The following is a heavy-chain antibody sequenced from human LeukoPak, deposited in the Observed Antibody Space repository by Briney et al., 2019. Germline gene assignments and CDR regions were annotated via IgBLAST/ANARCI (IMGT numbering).Heavy chain of an antibody. J-gene: IGHJ4*02. CDR3: ARDVGGSLDY. CDR1: GFTFSTYW. V-gene: IGHV3-7*01. Sequence: PGGSLRLSCAASGFTFSTYWMAWVRQAPGKGLEWVANIKGDESAKHQADPVRGRFTISRDNAQNSVYLQMSSLRGEDTAVYYCARDVGGSLDYWGQGTLVTVSS. D-gene: IGHD1-26*01. CDR2: IKGDESAK.